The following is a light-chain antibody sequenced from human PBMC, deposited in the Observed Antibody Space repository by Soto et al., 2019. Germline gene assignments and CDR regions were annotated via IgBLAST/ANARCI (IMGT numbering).Light chain of an antibody. J-gene: IGLJ1*01. V-gene: IGLV2-14*01. CDR3: SSFTTTRTYI. CDR2: EVN. Sequence: QSALTQPASVSGSPGQSITISCTGTSSDVGGCNCVSWYQQHPGKAPKLMIYEVNNRPSGVSNRFSGSKSDNTASLTVSGLQAEDEADYYCSSFTTTRTYIFGTGTKLTVL. CDR1: SSDVGGCNC.